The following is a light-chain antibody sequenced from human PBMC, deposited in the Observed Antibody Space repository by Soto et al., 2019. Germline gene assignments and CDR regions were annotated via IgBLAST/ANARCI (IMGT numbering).Light chain of an antibody. CDR1: QSVSSN. CDR3: QKYNSAHRGT. J-gene: IGKJ1*01. Sequence: EIVMTQSPATLSVSPWERATLSCWASQSVSSNLAWYQQKPGQAPRLLIYGASTRATDIPARFSGSGSETDFTLTISSLQPEDVANHYCQKYNSAHRGTFGQGTKVDIK. CDR2: GAS. V-gene: IGKV3-15*01.